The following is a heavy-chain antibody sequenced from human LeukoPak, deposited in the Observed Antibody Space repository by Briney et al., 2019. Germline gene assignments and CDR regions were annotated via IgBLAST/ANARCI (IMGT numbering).Heavy chain of an antibody. J-gene: IGHJ4*02. D-gene: IGHD6-19*01. CDR2: IDYGGST. CDR3: ARRAPLYSSGWEYYFDY. Sequence: SETLSLTCTVSAGSISSYYCSWIRQPPGKGLGWSGYIDYGGSTTYNPSRKSRVTISVDTSKNQFALKLSSVTAADTAVYYCARRAPLYSSGWEYYFDYWGQGTLVTVSS. CDR1: AGSISSYY. V-gene: IGHV4-59*08.